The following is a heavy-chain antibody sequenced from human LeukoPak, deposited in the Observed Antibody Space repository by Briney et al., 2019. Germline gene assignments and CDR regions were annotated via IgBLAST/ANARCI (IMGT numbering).Heavy chain of an antibody. CDR2: ISGSGGST. V-gene: IGHV3-23*01. Sequence: GGSLRLSCAASGFTFSSYAMSWVRQAPGKGLEWVSAISGSGGSTYYADSVKGRFTISRDNSKNTLYLQMNSLRAEDTALYYCAKASDSSGYYGMDVWGQGTTVTVSS. CDR3: AKASDSSGYYGMDV. J-gene: IGHJ6*02. CDR1: GFTFSSYA. D-gene: IGHD3-22*01.